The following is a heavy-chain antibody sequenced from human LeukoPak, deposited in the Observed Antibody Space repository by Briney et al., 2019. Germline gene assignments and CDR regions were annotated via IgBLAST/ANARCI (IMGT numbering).Heavy chain of an antibody. CDR2: ISYDGSNK. J-gene: IGHJ4*02. D-gene: IGHD1-26*01. CDR1: GFTYSSYG. Sequence: PGGSLRLSCAASGFTYSSYGMHWVRQAPGKGLEWVAVISYDGSNKYYADSVKGRFTISRDNSKNTLYLQMNSLRAEDTAVYYCAKDVGRVGASPFDYWGQGTLVTVSS. V-gene: IGHV3-30*18. CDR3: AKDVGRVGASPFDY.